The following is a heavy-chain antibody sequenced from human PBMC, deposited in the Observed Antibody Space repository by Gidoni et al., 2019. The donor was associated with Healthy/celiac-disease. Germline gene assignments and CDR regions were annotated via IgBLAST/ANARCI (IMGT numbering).Heavy chain of an antibody. Sequence: QVQLVESGGGVVQPGRSLRLSCAASGFTFSSYGMHWVRQAPGKGLEWVAVISYDGSNKYYADSVKGRFTISRDNSKNTLYLQMNSLRAEDTAVYYCAKDQRSSWYPEEYFQHWGQGTLVTVSS. J-gene: IGHJ1*01. CDR2: ISYDGSNK. D-gene: IGHD6-13*01. CDR3: AKDQRSSWYPEEYFQH. CDR1: GFTFSSYG. V-gene: IGHV3-30*18.